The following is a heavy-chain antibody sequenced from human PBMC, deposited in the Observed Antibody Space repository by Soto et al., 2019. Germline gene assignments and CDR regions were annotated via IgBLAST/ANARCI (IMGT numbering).Heavy chain of an antibody. CDR3: ARDRGIAAAGTSFDY. Sequence: SVKVSCKASGGTFSSYASSWVRQAPGQGLEWMGGIIPIFGTANYAQKFQGRVTITADESTSTAYMELSSLRSEDTAVYYCARDRGIAAAGTSFDYWGQGTLVTVSS. D-gene: IGHD6-13*01. CDR2: IIPIFGTA. CDR1: GGTFSSYA. J-gene: IGHJ4*02. V-gene: IGHV1-69*13.